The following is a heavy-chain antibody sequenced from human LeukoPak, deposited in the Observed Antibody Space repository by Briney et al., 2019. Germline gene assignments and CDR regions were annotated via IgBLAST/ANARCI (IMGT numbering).Heavy chain of an antibody. D-gene: IGHD2-15*01. V-gene: IGHV3-23*01. CDR1: GFTFSSYG. CDR3: AKSTRVVVAANYYYYMDV. CDR2: ISGSGGST. J-gene: IGHJ6*03. Sequence: GGSLRLSCAASGFTFSSYGMSWVRQAPGKGLEWVSAISGSGGSTYYADSVKGRFTISRDNSKNTLYLQMNSLRAGDTAVYYCAKSTRVVVAANYYYYMDVWGKGTTVTISS.